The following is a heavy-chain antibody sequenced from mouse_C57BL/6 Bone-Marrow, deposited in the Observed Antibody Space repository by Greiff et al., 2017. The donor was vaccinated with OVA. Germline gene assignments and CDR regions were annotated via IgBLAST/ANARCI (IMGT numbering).Heavy chain of an antibody. CDR2: IYPGSGNT. Sequence: VQLHQSGAELVRPGASVKLSCKASGYTFTDYYINWVKQRPGQGLEWIARIYPGSGNTYYNEKFKGKATLTAEKSSSTAYMQLSSLTSEDSAVYFCAREDSAYWGQGTLVTVSA. CDR1: GYTFTDYY. J-gene: IGHJ3*01. CDR3: AREDSAY. V-gene: IGHV1-76*01.